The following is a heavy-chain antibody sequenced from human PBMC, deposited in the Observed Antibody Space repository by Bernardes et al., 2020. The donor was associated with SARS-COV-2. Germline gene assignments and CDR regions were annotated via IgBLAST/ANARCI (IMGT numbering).Heavy chain of an antibody. Sequence: SETLPLTCSVSGGSISRVKYYWSWLLQPAGKGLEWIGRIYTSGITNYNPSLKSRVTISVDTSKNQFSLKLRSVTAADTAVYYCARDYYYDTGGYYSRGGFDPWGQGTLVTVSS. CDR2: IYTSGIT. D-gene: IGHD3-22*01. CDR3: ARDYYYDTGGYYSRGGFDP. CDR1: GGSISRVKYY. V-gene: IGHV4-61*02. J-gene: IGHJ5*02.